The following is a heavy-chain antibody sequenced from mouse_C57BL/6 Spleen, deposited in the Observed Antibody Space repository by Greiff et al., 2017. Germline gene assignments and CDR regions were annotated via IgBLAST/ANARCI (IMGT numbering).Heavy chain of an antibody. D-gene: IGHD2-10*02. CDR3: AREGYGNYDAMDY. CDR1: GYTFTSYW. Sequence: QVQLQQPGAELVKPGASVKMSCKASGYTFTSYWITWVKQRPGQGLEWIGDIYPGSGSTNYNEKFKSKATLTVDTSSSTAYMQLSSLTSEDSAVYYCAREGYGNYDAMDYWGQGTSVTVSS. J-gene: IGHJ4*01. CDR2: IYPGSGST. V-gene: IGHV1-55*01.